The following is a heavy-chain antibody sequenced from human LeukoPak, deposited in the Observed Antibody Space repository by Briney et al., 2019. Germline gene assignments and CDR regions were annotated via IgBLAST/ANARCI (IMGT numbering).Heavy chain of an antibody. V-gene: IGHV3-33*03. CDR3: AKVQLRYFDWLLGAN. CDR1: GFTLSSYG. D-gene: IGHD3-9*01. CDR2: TWYDASVE. J-gene: IGHJ4*02. Sequence: GGSLRLSCAASGFTLSSYGMHWVRQAPGKGLEWVAVTWYDASVEYYADSVKGRFTISRDNSRNRVYLQMNSLRVEDTAVYYCAKVQLRYFDWLLGANWGQGTLVTVSS.